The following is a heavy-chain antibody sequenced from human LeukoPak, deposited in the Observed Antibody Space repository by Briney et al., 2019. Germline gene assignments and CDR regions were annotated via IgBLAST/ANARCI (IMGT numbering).Heavy chain of an antibody. V-gene: IGHV1-24*01. CDR2: FDPEDGET. J-gene: IGHJ4*02. D-gene: IGHD2-15*01. CDR1: GYTFTGYH. CDR3: ATDPVGYCSANGCYSVDY. Sequence: GASVKVSCKASGYTFTGYHMHWVRQAPGKGLEWMGGFDPEDGETVYAQKFQGRLTMTEDTSTDTAYMELSSLRSDDTAVYYCATDPVGYCSANGCYSVDYWGQGTLLTVSS.